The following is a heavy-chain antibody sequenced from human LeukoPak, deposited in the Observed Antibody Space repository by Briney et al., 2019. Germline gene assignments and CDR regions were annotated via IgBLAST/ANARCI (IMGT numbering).Heavy chain of an antibody. D-gene: IGHD3-9*01. J-gene: IGHJ3*02. CDR2: ISSSSSYI. Sequence: GGSLRLSCAASGFTFSSYSMNWVRQAPGKGLEWVSSISSSSSYIYYADSVKGRFTISRDNAKNSLYLQMNSLRAEDTAVYYCARDRTGSDAFDIWGQGTMVTVSS. CDR3: ARDRTGSDAFDI. CDR1: GFTFSSYS. V-gene: IGHV3-21*01.